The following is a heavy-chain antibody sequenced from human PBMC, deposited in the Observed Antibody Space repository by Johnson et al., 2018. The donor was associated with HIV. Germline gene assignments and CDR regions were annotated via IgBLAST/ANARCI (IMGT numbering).Heavy chain of an antibody. D-gene: IGHD3-3*01. CDR1: GFTFSSYA. J-gene: IGHJ3*02. CDR3: ARGPILEWLSGDGFDM. CDR2: ISGSGGST. Sequence: EQLVESGGGLVQPGGSLRLSCAASGFTFSSYAMSWVRQAPGKGLEWVSAISGSGGSTYYADSVKGRFTISRDNSKNTLYLQMNSLRVEDTAMYYCARGPILEWLSGDGFDMWGQGTKVTV. V-gene: IGHV3-23*04.